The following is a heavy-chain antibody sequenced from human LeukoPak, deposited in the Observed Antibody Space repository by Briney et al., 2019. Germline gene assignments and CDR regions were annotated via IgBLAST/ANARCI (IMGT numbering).Heavy chain of an antibody. CDR2: ISSSSSYI. J-gene: IGHJ4*02. V-gene: IGHV3-21*01. Sequence: PGGSLRLSCAASGFTFSSYSMSWVRQAPGKGLEWVSSISSSSSYIYYADSVKGRFTISRDNAKNSLYLQMNSLRAEDTAVYYCAREDSGSYQGGYFDYWGQGTLVTVSS. D-gene: IGHD1-26*01. CDR1: GFTFSSYS. CDR3: AREDSGSYQGGYFDY.